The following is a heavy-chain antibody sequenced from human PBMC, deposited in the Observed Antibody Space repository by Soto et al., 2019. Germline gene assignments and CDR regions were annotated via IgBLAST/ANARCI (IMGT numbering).Heavy chain of an antibody. D-gene: IGHD3-3*01. J-gene: IGHJ6*02. Sequence: QVQLVQSGAEVKKPGSSVKVSCKASGGTFSSYAINWVRQAPGQGLEWMGGIIPIFGTANFAQKFQVRVTITAAESTSTAYMALSSLSSEDTAVYYCARKTMGVAYYSGMDAWGQGTTVTVSS. CDR1: GGTFSSYA. CDR3: ARKTMGVAYYSGMDA. V-gene: IGHV1-69*12. CDR2: IIPIFGTA.